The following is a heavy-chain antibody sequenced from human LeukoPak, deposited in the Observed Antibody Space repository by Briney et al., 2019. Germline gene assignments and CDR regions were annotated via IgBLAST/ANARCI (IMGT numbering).Heavy chain of an antibody. V-gene: IGHV1-69*13. CDR1: GGTFSSYA. CDR2: IIPIFDTA. CDR3: ARVAIRTDPMDV. J-gene: IGHJ6*04. D-gene: IGHD3/OR15-3a*01. Sequence: GASVKVSCKTSGGTFSSYAISWVRQAPGQGLEWIGDIIPIFDTANYAQKFQGRVTITADESATTSYMELSSLRSEDTAVYYCARVAIRTDPMDVWGKGTTVTISS.